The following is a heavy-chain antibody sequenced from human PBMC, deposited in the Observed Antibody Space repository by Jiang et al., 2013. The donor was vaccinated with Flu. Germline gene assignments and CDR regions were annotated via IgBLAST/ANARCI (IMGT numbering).Heavy chain of an antibody. V-gene: IGHV7-4-1*02. Sequence: QSGSELKKPGASVKVSCKASGYTFTSYAMNWVRQAPGQGLEWMGWINTNTGNPTYAQGFTGRFVFSLDTSVSTAYLQISSLKAEDTAVYYCARSLFDFWSGYYGVFWFDPGAREPWSPSPQ. J-gene: IGHJ5*02. D-gene: IGHD3-3*01. CDR3: ARSLFDFWSGYYGVFWFDP. CDR1: GYTFTSYA. CDR2: INTNTGNP.